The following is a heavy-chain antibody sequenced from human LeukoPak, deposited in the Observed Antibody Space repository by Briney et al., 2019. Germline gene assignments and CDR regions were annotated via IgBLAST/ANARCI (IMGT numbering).Heavy chain of an antibody. Sequence: GGSLRLSCVGSGFTFDDYGMSWVRQAPGKGLEWVAGINWSGRSTGYADSVKGRFTISRDNAKNSLYLQMNSLRAEDTALYHCARVARGYDILTGYQVYNWFDPWGQGTLVTVSS. CDR2: INWSGRST. CDR3: ARVARGYDILTGYQVYNWFDP. CDR1: GFTFDDYG. V-gene: IGHV3-20*01. D-gene: IGHD3-9*01. J-gene: IGHJ5*02.